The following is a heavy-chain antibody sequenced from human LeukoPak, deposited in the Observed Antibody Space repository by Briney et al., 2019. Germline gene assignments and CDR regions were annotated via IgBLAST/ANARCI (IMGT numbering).Heavy chain of an antibody. D-gene: IGHD3-22*01. CDR2: ISGSSGST. V-gene: IGHV3-23*01. J-gene: IGHJ4*02. CDR1: GFTFSSYA. CDR3: AKDSTEFDSSGSFDY. Sequence: GGSLRLSCAASGFTFSSYAMSWVRRAPGKGLEWVSAISGSSGSTYYADSGKGRFTITRDNTKNTLYLQMNSLRAEDTAVYYCAKDSTEFDSSGSFDYWGQGTLVTVSS.